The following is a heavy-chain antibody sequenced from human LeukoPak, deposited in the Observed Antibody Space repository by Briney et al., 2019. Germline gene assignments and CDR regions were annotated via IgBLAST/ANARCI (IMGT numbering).Heavy chain of an antibody. Sequence: PSETLSLTCAVYGGSFSGYYWSWIRQPPGKGLEWIGEINHSGSTNYNPSLKSRVTISVDTSKNQFSLKLSSVTAADTAVYYCARAMVRVVIPDAFDIWGQGTMVTVSS. J-gene: IGHJ3*02. CDR1: GGSFSGYY. CDR2: INHSGST. CDR3: ARAMVRVVIPDAFDI. D-gene: IGHD3-10*01. V-gene: IGHV4-34*01.